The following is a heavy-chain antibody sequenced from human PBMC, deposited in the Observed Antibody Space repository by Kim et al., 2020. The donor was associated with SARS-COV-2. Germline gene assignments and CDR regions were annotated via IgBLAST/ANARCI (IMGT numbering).Heavy chain of an antibody. CDR1: GFTFRSYE. Sequence: GGSLRLSCAVSGFTFRSYEMNWVRQAPGKGLEWVSYISDGGEIKYYTDSVKGRFTISRDNAKNSLYLQMNSLRAEDTAVYYCARIGSYFDYWGQGTLVTVSS. CDR2: ISDGGEIK. V-gene: IGHV3-48*03. D-gene: IGHD1-26*01. J-gene: IGHJ4*02. CDR3: ARIGSYFDY.